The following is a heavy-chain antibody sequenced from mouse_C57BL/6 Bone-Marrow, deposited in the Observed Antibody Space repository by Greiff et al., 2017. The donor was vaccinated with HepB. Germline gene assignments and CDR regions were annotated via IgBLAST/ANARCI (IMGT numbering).Heavy chain of an antibody. D-gene: IGHD1-1*01. CDR2: INYDGSST. Sequence: EVKVVESEGGLVQPGRSMKLSCTASGFTFSDYYMAWVRQVPEKGLEWVANINYDGSSTYYLDSLKSRFIISRDNAKNILYLQMSSLKSEDTATYYCARAIPYYYGSSSYYFDYWGQGTTLTVSS. CDR3: ARAIPYYYGSSSYYFDY. V-gene: IGHV5-16*01. CDR1: GFTFSDYY. J-gene: IGHJ2*01.